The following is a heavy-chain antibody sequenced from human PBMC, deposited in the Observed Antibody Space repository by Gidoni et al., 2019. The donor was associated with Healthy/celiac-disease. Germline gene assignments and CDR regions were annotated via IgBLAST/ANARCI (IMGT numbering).Heavy chain of an antibody. D-gene: IGHD3-22*01. CDR3: AKCEDSSGYSPFCYFDY. CDR2: ISGSGGST. Sequence: EVQLVESGGGLVQPGGSLRLSCAASGFTFSSDAMSWVRQAPGRGLEWVSAISGSGGSTYYADSVKGRFTISRHNSKNTLYLQTNSLRAEDTAVYYCAKCEDSSGYSPFCYFDYWGQGTLVTVSS. J-gene: IGHJ4*02. V-gene: IGHV3-23*04. CDR1: GFTFSSDA.